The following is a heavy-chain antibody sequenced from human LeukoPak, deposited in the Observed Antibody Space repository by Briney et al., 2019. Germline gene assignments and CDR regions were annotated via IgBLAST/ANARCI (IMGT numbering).Heavy chain of an antibody. CDR3: ARDAPYYMDV. CDR1: GGSITGYY. Sequence: PSETLSLTCTVSGGSITGYYWTWIRQPAGKGLEWIGRVSDTGRAYYNPSLERRVTISLDTSNNRFSLKVTSVTAADTAVYYCARDAPYYMDVWGKGTTVTVSS. V-gene: IGHV4-4*07. CDR2: VSDTGRA. J-gene: IGHJ6*03.